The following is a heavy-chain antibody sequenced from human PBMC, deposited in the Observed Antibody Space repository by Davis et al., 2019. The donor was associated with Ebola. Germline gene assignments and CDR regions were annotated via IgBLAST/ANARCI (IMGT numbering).Heavy chain of an antibody. J-gene: IGHJ5*02. V-gene: IGHV4-30-2*01. CDR2: IYHSGST. CDR3: ARGKPFGSSFWFDP. D-gene: IGHD6-13*01. Sequence: MPSETLSLTCAVSGGSISSGGYSWSWIRQPPGKGLEWLGYIYHSGSTYYNPSLKSRVTISVDRSKNQFSLKQSSVTAADTAVYYCARGKPFGSSFWFDPWGQGTLVTVSS. CDR1: GGSISSGGYS.